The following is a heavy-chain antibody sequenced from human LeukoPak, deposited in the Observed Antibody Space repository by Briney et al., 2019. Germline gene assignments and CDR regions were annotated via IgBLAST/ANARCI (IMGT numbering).Heavy chain of an antibody. Sequence: SETLSLTCAVYGGSFSGYYWSWIRQPPGKGLEWIGEINHSGSTNYNPSLKSRVTISVDTSKNQFSLKLSSVTAADTAVYYCARRRIHSSGWYRGSPRSYFDYWGQGTLVTVSS. CDR1: GGSFSGYY. D-gene: IGHD6-19*01. CDR3: ARRRIHSSGWYRGSPRSYFDY. CDR2: INHSGST. V-gene: IGHV4-34*01. J-gene: IGHJ4*02.